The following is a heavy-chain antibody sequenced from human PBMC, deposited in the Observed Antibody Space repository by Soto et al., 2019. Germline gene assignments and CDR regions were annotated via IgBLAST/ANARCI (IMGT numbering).Heavy chain of an antibody. J-gene: IGHJ6*02. V-gene: IGHV1-18*01. CDR2: ISVYNGNT. CDR1: GSTFTTYG. CDR3: ARVRRTPRHSSDYYYYGMDV. Sequence: QVQLVQSGAEVKKPGASVRVSCKASGSTFTTYGISWVRQAPGQGLEWMGWISVYNGNTNYAQNLQGRVIVTKDTSTSTAFMELRSLTSDDTAIYYCARVRRTPRHSSDYYYYGMDVWGQGTTVTVSS.